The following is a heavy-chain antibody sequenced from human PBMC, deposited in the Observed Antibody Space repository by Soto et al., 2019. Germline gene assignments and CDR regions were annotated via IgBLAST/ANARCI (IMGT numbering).Heavy chain of an antibody. Sequence: GTPVEVSCKASLYMLTDNYIYWVQQANGQGLEWMGWINPNSGDTNYAQNFQGRVTMTRDTSISTAYMELSRLRSDDAAVYYCASLGNSWEAHFYGMDVLVQGTTVPGSS. CDR2: INPNSGDT. J-gene: IGHJ6*02. CDR1: LYMLTDNY. D-gene: IGHD2-2*01. V-gene: IGHV1-2*02. CDR3: ASLGNSWEAHFYGMDV.